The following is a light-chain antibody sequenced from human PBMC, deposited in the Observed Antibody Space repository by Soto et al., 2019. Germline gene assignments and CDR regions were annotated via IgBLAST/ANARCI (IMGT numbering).Light chain of an antibody. V-gene: IGKV1-12*01. CDR3: QQANSFPIT. J-gene: IGKJ3*01. CDR1: QDILSW. Sequence: DIQMTQSPSSVSASVGDRVTITCRASQDILSWLACCQQKPGEAPRLLIYASSNLQSGVPSRFSGSGSGTDFTLTISSLQPEDFATYYCQQANSFPITFGPGTRLDIK. CDR2: ASS.